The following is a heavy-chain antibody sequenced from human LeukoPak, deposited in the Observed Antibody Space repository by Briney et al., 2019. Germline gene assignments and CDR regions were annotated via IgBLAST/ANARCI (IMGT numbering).Heavy chain of an antibody. CDR2: IWYDGSNK. D-gene: IGHD4-23*01. J-gene: IGHJ6*03. V-gene: IGHV3-33*06. Sequence: GGSLRLSCAASGFTFSSHGMHWVRQAPGKGLEWVAVIWYDGSNKYYADSVKGRFTISRDNSKNTLYLQMNSLRAEDTAVYYCAKVSPGGNSFFHYYYMDVWGKGTTVTVSS. CDR1: GFTFSSHG. CDR3: AKVSPGGNSFFHYYYMDV.